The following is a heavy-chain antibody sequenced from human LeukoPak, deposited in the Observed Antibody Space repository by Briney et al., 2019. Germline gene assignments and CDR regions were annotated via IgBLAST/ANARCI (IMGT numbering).Heavy chain of an antibody. CDR2: INHSGST. J-gene: IGHJ4*02. V-gene: IGHV4-34*01. Sequence: MPSETLSLTCAVYGGSFSGYYWSWIRQPPGKGLEWIGEINHSGSTNYNPSLKSRVTISVDTSKNQFSLKLSSVTAADTAVYYCARGRSPRQGYYDSSGFTRRGAYFDYWDQGTLVTVSS. D-gene: IGHD3-22*01. CDR1: GGSFSGYY. CDR3: ARGRSPRQGYYDSSGFTRRGAYFDY.